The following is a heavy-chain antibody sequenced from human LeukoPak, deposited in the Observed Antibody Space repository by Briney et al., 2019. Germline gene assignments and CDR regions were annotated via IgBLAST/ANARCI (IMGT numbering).Heavy chain of an antibody. D-gene: IGHD3-10*01. Sequence: GESLKISCKGSGYSFTSYWIGWVRQMPGKGLEWMGIIYPGDSDTRYSPSFQGQVTISADKSISTAYLQWSNLKASDTAMYYCARQKGSGSYLDAFDIWGQGTMVTVSS. CDR1: GYSFTSYW. CDR3: ARQKGSGSYLDAFDI. V-gene: IGHV5-51*01. J-gene: IGHJ3*02. CDR2: IYPGDSDT.